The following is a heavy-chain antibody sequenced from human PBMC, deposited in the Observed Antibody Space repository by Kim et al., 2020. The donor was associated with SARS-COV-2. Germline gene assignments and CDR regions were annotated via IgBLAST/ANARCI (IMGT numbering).Heavy chain of an antibody. V-gene: IGHV3-21*04. CDR3: ARASSYPGIAAAGTWYYYYYGMDV. Sequence: GGSLRLSCAASGFTFSSYSMNWVRQAPGKGLEWVSSISSSSSYIYYADSVKGRFTISRDNAKNSLYLQMNSLRAEDTAVYYCARASSYPGIAAAGTWYYYYYGMDVWGQGTTVTVSS. CDR2: ISSSSSYI. D-gene: IGHD6-13*01. J-gene: IGHJ6*02. CDR1: GFTFSSYS.